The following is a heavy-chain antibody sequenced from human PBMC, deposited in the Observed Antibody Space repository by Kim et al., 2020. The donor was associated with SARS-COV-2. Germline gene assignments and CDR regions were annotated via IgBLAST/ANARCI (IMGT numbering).Heavy chain of an antibody. CDR2: IYSGGST. CDR1: GFTVSSNY. Sequence: GGSLRLSCAASGFTVSSNYMSWVRQAPGKGLEWVSVIYSGGSTYYADSVKGRFTISRDNSKNTLYLQMNSLRAEDTAVYYCARGISSYLTPYFDYWGQGTLVTVSS. J-gene: IGHJ4*02. V-gene: IGHV3-53*01. CDR3: ARGISSYLTPYFDY. D-gene: IGHD2-2*01.